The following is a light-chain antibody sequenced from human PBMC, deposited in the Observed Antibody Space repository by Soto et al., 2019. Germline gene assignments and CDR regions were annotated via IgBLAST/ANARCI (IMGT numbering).Light chain of an antibody. J-gene: IGKJ5*01. V-gene: IGKV3-20*01. Sequence: EIVLTQCPGTLSLSPGEIATLSCRASQSVSSSYLAWYQQKPGQAPRLLIYGASSRATGIPDRFSGSGSGTDFTLTISRLEPEDFAVYYCQQYGSSLAITFGQGTRLEIK. CDR1: QSVSSSY. CDR3: QQYGSSLAIT. CDR2: GAS.